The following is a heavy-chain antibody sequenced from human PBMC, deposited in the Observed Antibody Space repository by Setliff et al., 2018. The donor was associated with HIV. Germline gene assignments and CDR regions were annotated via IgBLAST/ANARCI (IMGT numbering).Heavy chain of an antibody. CDR3: ARLTYCGGDCYSTGASDI. D-gene: IGHD2-21*01. CDR2: IIPSFDST. V-gene: IGHV1-69*13. J-gene: IGHJ3*02. CDR1: GGTFSTYA. Sequence: ASVKVSCKASGGTFSTYAIGWARQAPGQGLEWLGGIIPSFDSTKYAQKFQGRVTITADESASTAYMELSSLRSEDTAVYYCARLTYCGGDCYSTGASDIWGQGTMVTVSS.